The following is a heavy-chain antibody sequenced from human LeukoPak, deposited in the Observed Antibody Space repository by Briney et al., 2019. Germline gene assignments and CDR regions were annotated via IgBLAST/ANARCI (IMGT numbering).Heavy chain of an antibody. J-gene: IGHJ6*02. CDR1: SGSISGYY. V-gene: IGHV4-59*01. CDR3: ARIMAVRGAPDYFHYGIDV. CDR2: IYYSGST. Sequence: SETLSLTCTVSSGSISGYYWTWIRQPPGKGLECIGYIYYSGSTNYNPSPKSRVTISVDTSKNQFSLKLSSVTAADTAVYFCARIMAVRGAPDYFHYGIDVWGQGTTVTVSS. D-gene: IGHD3-10*01.